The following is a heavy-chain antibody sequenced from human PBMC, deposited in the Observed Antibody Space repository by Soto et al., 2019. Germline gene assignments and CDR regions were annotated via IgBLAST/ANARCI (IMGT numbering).Heavy chain of an antibody. V-gene: IGHV3-23*04. CDR1: GFTFSSYW. D-gene: IGHD2-15*01. CDR2: ISGRGGNT. Sequence: EVQLVESGGGLVQPGGSLRLSCAASGFTFSSYWMSWVRQAPGKGLEWVSTISGRGGNTYYADSVKGRFTISRDNSRNTLYLQMDSLRVEDSAVYSCAKAGCSGGTCYLYYFDYWGQGALVTVSS. CDR3: AKAGCSGGTCYLYYFDY. J-gene: IGHJ4*02.